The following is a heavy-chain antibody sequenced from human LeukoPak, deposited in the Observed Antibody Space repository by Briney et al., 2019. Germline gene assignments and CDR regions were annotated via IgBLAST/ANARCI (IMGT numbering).Heavy chain of an antibody. CDR2: ISYDGSNK. Sequence: PGGSLRLSCAASGFTFSSYAMHWVRQAPGKGLEWVAVISYDGSNKYYADSVKGRFTISRDNSKNTLYLQMNSLRAEDTAVYYCARDISSLECSSSSGLFDYWGQGTLVTVSS. CDR3: ARDISSLECSSSSGLFDY. J-gene: IGHJ4*02. V-gene: IGHV3-30*04. CDR1: GFTFSSYA. D-gene: IGHD6-6*01.